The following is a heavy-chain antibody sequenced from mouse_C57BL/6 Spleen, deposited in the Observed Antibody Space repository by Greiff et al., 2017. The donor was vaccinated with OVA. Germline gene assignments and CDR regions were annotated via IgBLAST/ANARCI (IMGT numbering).Heavy chain of an antibody. CDR3: RGRTLYGYGRGGRDY. CDR2: IYPGNSDT. D-gene: IGHD2-2*01. CDR1: GYTFTSYW. Sequence: EVQLQQSGTVLARPGASVKMSCKTSGYTFTSYWMHWVKQRPGQGLEWIGAIYPGNSDTSYNQKFKGKAKLTAVTSASTAYMELSSLTNEDSAVYYCRGRTLYGYGRGGRDYWGQGTSVTVSA. V-gene: IGHV1-5*01. J-gene: IGHJ4*01.